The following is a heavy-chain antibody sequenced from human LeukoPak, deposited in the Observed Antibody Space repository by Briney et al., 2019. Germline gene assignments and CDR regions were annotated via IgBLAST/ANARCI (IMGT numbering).Heavy chain of an antibody. J-gene: IGHJ3*02. CDR1: GFTFDDYA. CDR3: AKDIREVLTAFDI. Sequence: PGGSLRLSCAASGFTFDDYAMHWVRQAPGKGLEWVSGISWNSGSIGYADSVKGRFTISRDNAKNSLYLQMNSLRAEDTALYYCAKDIREVLTAFDIWGQGTMVTVSS. V-gene: IGHV3-9*01. D-gene: IGHD1-26*01. CDR2: ISWNSGSI.